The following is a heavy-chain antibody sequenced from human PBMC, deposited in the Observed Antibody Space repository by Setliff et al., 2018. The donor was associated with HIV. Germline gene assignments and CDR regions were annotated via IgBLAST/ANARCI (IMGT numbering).Heavy chain of an antibody. CDR1: GYSISSGYY. J-gene: IGHJ6*02. CDR2: IYHSGST. Sequence: SETLSLTCAVSGYSISSGYYWGWIRQPPGKGLEWIGSIYHSGSTYYNPSLKSRVTISVDTSKNQFSLKLSSVTASDTAVYYCARARYIVIRGDAGMDVWGPGTTVTSP. D-gene: IGHD3-10*01. CDR3: ARARYIVIRGDAGMDV. V-gene: IGHV4-38-2*01.